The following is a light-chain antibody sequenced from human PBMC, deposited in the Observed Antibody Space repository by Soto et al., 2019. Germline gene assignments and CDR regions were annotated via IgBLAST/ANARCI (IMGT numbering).Light chain of an antibody. CDR3: THLNSYQWT. Sequence: DIQRTKSPSTLSVSIGDRVTITCRAIQTINNWLAWYQQKPGKAPNLLIYHASNLKTGVPSRFSGSAFGTEFTLTIRSLQPDDFASDSCTHLNSYQWTFGQENKVPIK. V-gene: IGKV1-5*01. CDR2: HAS. J-gene: IGKJ1*01. CDR1: QTINNW.